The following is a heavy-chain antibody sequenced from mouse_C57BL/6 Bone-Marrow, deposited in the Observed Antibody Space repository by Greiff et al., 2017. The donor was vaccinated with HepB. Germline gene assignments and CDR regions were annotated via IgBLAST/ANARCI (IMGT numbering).Heavy chain of an antibody. CDR1: GYSITSDY. Sequence: EVMLVESGPGLAKPSQTLSLTCSVTGYSITSDYWNWIRQFPGNKLEYMGYISYSGSTYYNPSLKSRISITRDTSKNQYYLQLNSVTTEDTATYYCARFPPYYYAMDYWGQGTSVTVSS. J-gene: IGHJ4*01. CDR3: ARFPPYYYAMDY. CDR2: ISYSGST. V-gene: IGHV3-8*01.